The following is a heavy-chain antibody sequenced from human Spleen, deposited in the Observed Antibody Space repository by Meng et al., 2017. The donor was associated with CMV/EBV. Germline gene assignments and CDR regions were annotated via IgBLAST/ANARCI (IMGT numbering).Heavy chain of an antibody. D-gene: IGHD5-24*01. CDR1: GGSFHVYY. CDR3: ARGVEMATIFY. V-gene: IGHV4-34*01. CDR2: IKHSGST. J-gene: IGHJ4*02. Sequence: QGHLHSSHAGLLNPSEPLSLPFTACGGSFHVYYCSWICQPPGKGLEWIGEIKHSGSTNYNPSLKSRVTISVDTSKNQFSLKLSSVTAADTAVYYCARGVEMATIFYWGQGTLVTVSS.